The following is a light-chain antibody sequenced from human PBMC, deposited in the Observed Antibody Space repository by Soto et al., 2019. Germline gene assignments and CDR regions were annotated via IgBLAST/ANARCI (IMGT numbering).Light chain of an antibody. CDR2: LGS. J-gene: IGKJ5*01. Sequence: DIVMTQSPLSLPVTPGEPASISCRSSQSLLHSNGYNYLDWYLQKPGQSPHLLIYLGSNRASGVPDRFSGSGSGTDFTLKISRVEAEDVGVYYCMQAKQTPITFGQGTRLEIK. CDR3: MQAKQTPIT. CDR1: QSLLHSNGYNY. V-gene: IGKV2-28*01.